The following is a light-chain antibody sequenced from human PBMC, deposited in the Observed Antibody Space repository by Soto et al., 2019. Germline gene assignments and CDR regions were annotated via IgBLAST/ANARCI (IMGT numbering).Light chain of an antibody. CDR2: EDD. J-gene: IGLJ2*01. CDR1: SGSIDSNY. CDR3: QSYDMSIHVA. Sequence: NFMLTQPHSVSESPGKTVTISCTRSSGSIDSNYVQWHQQRPGSAPTTVIYEDDQRPSGVPDRFSGSIDTSSNSASLTISGLKTEDEAVYYCQSYDMSIHVAFGGGTKLTVL. V-gene: IGLV6-57*04.